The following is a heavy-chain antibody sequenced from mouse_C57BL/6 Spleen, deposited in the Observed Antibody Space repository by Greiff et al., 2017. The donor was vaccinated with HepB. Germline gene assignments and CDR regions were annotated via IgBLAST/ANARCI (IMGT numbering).Heavy chain of an antibody. Sequence: EVHLVESGGGLVKPGGSLKLSCAASGFTFSDYGMHWVRQAPEKGLEWVAYISSGSSTIYYADTVKGRFTISRDNAKNTLFLQMTSLRSEDTAMYYCARTYYYGSSYDFDYWGQSTTLTVSS. CDR2: ISSGSSTI. V-gene: IGHV5-17*01. CDR1: GFTFSDYG. D-gene: IGHD1-1*01. CDR3: ARTYYYGSSYDFDY. J-gene: IGHJ2*01.